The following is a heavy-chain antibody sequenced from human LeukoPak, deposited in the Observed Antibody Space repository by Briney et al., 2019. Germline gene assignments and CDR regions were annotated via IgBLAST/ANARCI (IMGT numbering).Heavy chain of an antibody. V-gene: IGHV3-48*01. Sequence: GGSLRLSCAGSGDSFISHTMIWVRQAPEKGLEWISYIGYSGSPIYYADSVKGRFGISRDDAKTSLYLHMNSLRAEDTAFYYCAREYDSRARFDSWGQGILVTVSS. CDR1: GDSFISHT. D-gene: IGHD4-11*01. CDR3: AREYDSRARFDS. CDR2: IGYSGSPI. J-gene: IGHJ4*02.